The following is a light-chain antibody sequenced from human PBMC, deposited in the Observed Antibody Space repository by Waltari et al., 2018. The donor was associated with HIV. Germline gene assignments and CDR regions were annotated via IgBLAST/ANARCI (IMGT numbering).Light chain of an antibody. CDR3: QQTHSAPWT. V-gene: IGKV1-39*01. CDR2: TTS. J-gene: IGKJ1*01. CDR1: QSIAKF. Sequence: DIQMTQSPSTLSASVGDRVTVSCRAKQSIAKFFNWYQHKPGEPPKLIISTTSNLHGGVPSRFGAIRSGTDSALIITSVQPEDVVVYYCQQTHSAPWTFGQGTKIDIK.